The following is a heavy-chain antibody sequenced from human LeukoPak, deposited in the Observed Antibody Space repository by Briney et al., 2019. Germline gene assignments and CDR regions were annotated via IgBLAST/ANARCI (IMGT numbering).Heavy chain of an antibody. CDR3: ARGLRNYYGSDY. D-gene: IGHD3-10*01. Sequence: GGSLRLSCAASGFTFSSYSMNWVRQAPGKGLVWVSRINSDGSSVNYADSVKGRFTISRDNANNMVYLQMNSLRAEDTAVYYCARGLRNYYGSDYWGQGTLVTVSS. V-gene: IGHV3-74*01. CDR1: GFTFSSYS. J-gene: IGHJ4*02. CDR2: INSDGSSV.